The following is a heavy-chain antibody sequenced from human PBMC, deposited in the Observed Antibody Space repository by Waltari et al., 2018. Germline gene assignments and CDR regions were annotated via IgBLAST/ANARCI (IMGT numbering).Heavy chain of an antibody. Sequence: EVQLLESGGGLVQPGGSLRLSCAASGFTFSSYAMSWVRQAPGKGLEWVSAISGSGGSTYDADSVKGRFTISRDNSKNTLYLQMNSLRAEDTAVYYCAKDTDYYGSGDLGYWGQGTLVTVSS. CDR3: AKDTDYYGSGDLGY. CDR2: ISGSGGST. V-gene: IGHV3-23*01. J-gene: IGHJ4*02. D-gene: IGHD3-10*01. CDR1: GFTFSSYA.